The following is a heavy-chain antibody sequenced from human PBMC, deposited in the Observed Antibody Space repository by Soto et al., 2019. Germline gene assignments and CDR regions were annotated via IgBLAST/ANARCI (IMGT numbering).Heavy chain of an antibody. CDR1: GGSVSNSNYY. D-gene: IGHD2-8*01. CDR2: VYYRGRS. J-gene: IGHJ4*02. V-gene: IGHV4-39*01. Sequence: PSETLSLTWTVSGGSVSNSNYYWVWIRQSPGKGLDWIGSVYYRGRSYSKSSVKSRVTISVDTSKNQFSLNLNSVTASDTAVYYRVSQRTSVLTQAYFDYWGPGALVTVSS. CDR3: VSQRTSVLTQAYFDY.